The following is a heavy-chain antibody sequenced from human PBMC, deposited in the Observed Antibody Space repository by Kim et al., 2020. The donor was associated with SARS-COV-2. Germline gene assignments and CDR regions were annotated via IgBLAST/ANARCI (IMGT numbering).Heavy chain of an antibody. D-gene: IGHD3-10*01. CDR3: AMGWFGKTHFDY. CDR1: AYTFTTYD. Sequence: ASVKVSCKASAYTFTTYDMHWVRQAPGQRLEWMGWINAGNGNTKYLQNFQGRVTFTRDTSASTAYMELYSLTSEDTAVYYCAMGWFGKTHFDYWGQGTLVTVSS. V-gene: IGHV1-3*01. J-gene: IGHJ4*02. CDR2: INAGNGNT.